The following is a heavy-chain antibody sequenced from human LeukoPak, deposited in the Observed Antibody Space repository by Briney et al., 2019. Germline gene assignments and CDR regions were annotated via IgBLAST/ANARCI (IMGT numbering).Heavy chain of an antibody. Sequence: GASVKVSCKASGYTFSNYGISWVRQAPGQGLEWMGWINPNSGGTNYAQKFQGRVTMTRDTSISTAYMDLSRLRSDDTAVYYCARGGRDYGYWGQGTLVTVSS. CDR2: INPNSGGT. J-gene: IGHJ4*02. V-gene: IGHV1-2*02. D-gene: IGHD4/OR15-4a*01. CDR1: GYTFSNYG. CDR3: ARGGRDYGY.